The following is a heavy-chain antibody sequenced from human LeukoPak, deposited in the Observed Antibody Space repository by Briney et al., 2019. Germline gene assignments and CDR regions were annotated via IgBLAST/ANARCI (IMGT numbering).Heavy chain of an antibody. CDR1: GFTFSSYA. J-gene: IGHJ3*02. V-gene: IGHV3-30-3*01. CDR3: ARVWVGWLLLHNPENDAFDI. CDR2: ISYDGSNK. D-gene: IGHD3-22*01. Sequence: GSLRLSCAASGFTFSSYAMHWVRQAPGKGLEWVAVISYDGSNKYYADSVKGRFTISRDNSKNTLYLQMNSLRAEDTAVYYCARVWVGWLLLHNPENDAFDIWGQGTMVTVSS.